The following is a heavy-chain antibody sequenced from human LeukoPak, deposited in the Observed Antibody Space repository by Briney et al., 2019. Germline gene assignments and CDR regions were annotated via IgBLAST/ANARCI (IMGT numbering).Heavy chain of an antibody. CDR2: ISSSGSTI. J-gene: IGHJ5*02. Sequence: GGSLRLSCAASGFTFSDYYMSWIRQAPGKGLEWVSYISSSGSTIYYADSVKGRFTISRDNAKNSLYLQMNSLRAEDTALYYCAKGDSSSWYFVPVSWGQGTLVTVSS. D-gene: IGHD6-13*01. CDR3: AKGDSSSWYFVPVS. CDR1: GFTFSDYY. V-gene: IGHV3-11*01.